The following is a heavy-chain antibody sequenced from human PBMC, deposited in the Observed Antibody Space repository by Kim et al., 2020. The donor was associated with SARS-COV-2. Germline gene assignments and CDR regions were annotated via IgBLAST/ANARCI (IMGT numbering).Heavy chain of an antibody. CDR2: ISAYNGNT. CDR3: ARGLPRPHYLEGGMDV. CDR1: GYTFTSYG. D-gene: IGHD1-26*01. V-gene: IGHV1-18*01. Sequence: ASVKVSCKASGYTFTSYGISWVRHAPGQGLEWMGWISAYNGNTNYAQKLQGRVTMTTDTSTSTAYMELRSLRPDDTAVYYCARGLPRPHYLEGGMDVWGQGTTVTVSS. J-gene: IGHJ6*02.